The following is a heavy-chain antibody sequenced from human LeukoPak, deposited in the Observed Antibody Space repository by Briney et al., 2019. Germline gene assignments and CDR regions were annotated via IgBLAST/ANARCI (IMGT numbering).Heavy chain of an antibody. V-gene: IGHV3-23*01. CDR1: GFTFSSYA. CDR2: ISGGGGST. J-gene: IGHJ4*02. Sequence: GGSLRLSCAASGFTFSSYAMTWVRQAPGKGLEWVSTISGGGGSTDYADSVKGRFTISRDNSKDTLYLALNSLRTEDTAVYYCVYGDYDYWGQGTLVTVSS. D-gene: IGHD4-17*01. CDR3: VYGDYDY.